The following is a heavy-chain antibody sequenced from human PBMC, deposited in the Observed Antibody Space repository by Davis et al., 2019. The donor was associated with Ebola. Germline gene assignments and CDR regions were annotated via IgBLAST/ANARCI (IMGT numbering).Heavy chain of an antibody. CDR1: GFSFTNAW. Sequence: GESLKISCAASGFSFTNAWMNWVRQAPGKRLEWVSYISSGGTTIYYADSVKGRFTISRDDARNSLYLQMDSLRAEDTALYYCTTFFTRGLDYWGQGTLVTVSS. V-gene: IGHV3-48*03. CDR2: ISSGGTTI. J-gene: IGHJ4*02. CDR3: TTFFTRGLDY. D-gene: IGHD3-16*01.